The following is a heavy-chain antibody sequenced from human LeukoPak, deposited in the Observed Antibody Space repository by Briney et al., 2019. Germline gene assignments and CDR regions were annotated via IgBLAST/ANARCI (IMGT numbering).Heavy chain of an antibody. Sequence: VKVSCKASGGTFSSYAISWVRQAPGQGLEWMGRIIPIFGTANYAQKFQGRVTITPDESTSTAYMELSSLRSEDTAVYYCLYSYGYAYAAWGQGTLVTVSS. J-gene: IGHJ4*02. CDR2: IIPIFGTA. CDR1: GGTFSSYA. V-gene: IGHV1-69*13. D-gene: IGHD5-18*01. CDR3: LYSYGYAYAA.